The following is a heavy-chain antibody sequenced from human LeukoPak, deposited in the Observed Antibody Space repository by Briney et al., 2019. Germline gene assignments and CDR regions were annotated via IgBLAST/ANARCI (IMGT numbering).Heavy chain of an antibody. CDR3: ARGPKPHQVFGVPYYYMDV. Sequence: HGASVKVSCKASGYTLTGYYMHWVRQAPGQGLEWMGWINPNSGGTNYAQKFQGRVTMTRDTSISTAYMELSRLRSDDTAVYYCARGPKPHQVFGVPYYYMDVWGKGTTVTVSS. D-gene: IGHD3-3*01. CDR2: INPNSGGT. CDR1: GYTLTGYY. V-gene: IGHV1-2*02. J-gene: IGHJ6*03.